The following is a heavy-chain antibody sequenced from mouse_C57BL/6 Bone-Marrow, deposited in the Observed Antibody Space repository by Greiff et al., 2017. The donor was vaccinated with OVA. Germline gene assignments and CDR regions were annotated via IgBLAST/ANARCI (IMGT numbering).Heavy chain of an antibody. CDR3: TTDGNYWYFDV. CDR2: IYIGNGYT. J-gene: IGHJ1*03. V-gene: IGHV1-58*01. Sequence: VQLKESGAELVRPGSSVKMSCKTSGYTFTSYGINWVKQRPGQGLEWIGYIYIGNGYTEYNEKFKGKATLTSDTSSSTAYMQLSSLTSEDTAVYYCTTDGNYWYFDVWGTGTTVTVSS. CDR1: GYTFTSYG. D-gene: IGHD2-1*01.